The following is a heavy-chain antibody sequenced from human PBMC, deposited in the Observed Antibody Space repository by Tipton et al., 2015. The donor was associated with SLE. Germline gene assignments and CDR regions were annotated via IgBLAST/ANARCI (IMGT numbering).Heavy chain of an antibody. V-gene: IGHV4-59*11. J-gene: IGHJ3*02. D-gene: IGHD2-8*01. CDR1: GGSISSHS. Sequence: TLSLTCTVSGGSISSHSWSWIRQPPGKGLEWIGYIYYSGSTEYNPSLKSRVAISVDTSKNQFSLKLRSVTAADTAVYYCARESGVSDAFDIWGQGTMVTVSS. CDR2: IYYSGST. CDR3: ARESGVSDAFDI.